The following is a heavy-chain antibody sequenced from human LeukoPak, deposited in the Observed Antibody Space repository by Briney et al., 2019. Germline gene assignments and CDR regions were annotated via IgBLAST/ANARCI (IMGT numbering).Heavy chain of an antibody. CDR1: GGSISSYY. Sequence: SETLSLTCTVSGGSISSYYWSWIRQPPGKGLEWIGYIYYSGSTNYNPSLKSRVTISVDTSKNQFSLKLSSVTAADTAVYYCARDDPPDDYWGQGTLVTVSS. CDR2: IYYSGST. D-gene: IGHD2-2*01. CDR3: ARDDPPDDY. J-gene: IGHJ4*02. V-gene: IGHV4-59*01.